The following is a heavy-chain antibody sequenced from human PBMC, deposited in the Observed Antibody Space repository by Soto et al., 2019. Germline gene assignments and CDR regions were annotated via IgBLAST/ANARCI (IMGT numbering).Heavy chain of an antibody. CDR3: ARVIIAARVFDY. V-gene: IGHV4-34*01. CDR2: INHSGST. D-gene: IGHD6-6*01. CDR1: GGSFSGYY. Sequence: SETLSLTCAVYGGSFSGYYWSWIRQPPGKGLEWIGEINHSGSTNYNPSLKSRVTISVDTSKNQFSLKLSSVTAADTAVYYCARVIIAARVFDYWGQGTLVTVSS. J-gene: IGHJ4*02.